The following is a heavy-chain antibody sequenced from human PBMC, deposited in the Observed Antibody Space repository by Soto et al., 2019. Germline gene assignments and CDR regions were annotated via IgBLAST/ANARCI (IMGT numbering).Heavy chain of an antibody. J-gene: IGHJ4*02. CDR3: GRGYNDADH. CDR1: GFTFNTYG. D-gene: IGHD5-18*01. Sequence: QVQLVESGGGVVQPGTSLRLSCAASGFTFNTYGMHWVRQAPGKGLEWVAVIWYDGSNINYSDSVKGRFTISRDNSKNMVFLHMNSLRVEDTGVYYCGRGYNDADHWGQGALVTVSS. V-gene: IGHV3-33*01. CDR2: IWYDGSNI.